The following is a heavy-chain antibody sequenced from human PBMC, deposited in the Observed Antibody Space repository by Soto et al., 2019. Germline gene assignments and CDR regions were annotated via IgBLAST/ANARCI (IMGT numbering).Heavy chain of an antibody. J-gene: IGHJ6*02. Sequence: ASVKVSCKASGGTFSSYAISWVRQAPGQGLEWMGGIIPIFGTANYAQKFQGRVTITADESTSTAYMELSSLRSEDTAVYYCARGRRNSSVPPYGMDVWGQGTTVTVSS. CDR1: GGTFSSYA. CDR3: ARGRRNSSVPPYGMDV. CDR2: IIPIFGTA. V-gene: IGHV1-69*13. D-gene: IGHD3-10*01.